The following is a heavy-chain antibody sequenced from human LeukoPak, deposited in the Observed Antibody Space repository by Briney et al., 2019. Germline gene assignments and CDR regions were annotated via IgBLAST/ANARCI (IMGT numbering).Heavy chain of an antibody. V-gene: IGHV1-69*06. CDR3: ARDRWPVSRIQYYYYMDV. D-gene: IGHD5/OR15-5a*01. Sequence: SVKVSCKASGDTFSNYAVSWVRQAPGQGLEWMGGIIPIYGTTNYAQKFQGRVTITADKSTSTVYMELSSLRSEDTAVYYCARDRWPVSRIQYYYYMDVWGKGTTVTVSS. CDR2: IIPIYGTT. CDR1: GDTFSNYA. J-gene: IGHJ6*03.